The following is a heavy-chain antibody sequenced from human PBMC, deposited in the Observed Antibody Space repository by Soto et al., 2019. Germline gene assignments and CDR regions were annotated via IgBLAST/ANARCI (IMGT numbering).Heavy chain of an antibody. CDR3: ARGKFYAFDI. Sequence: PSETLSLTCAVSGGSIRIPNLWAWVRRAPGKGLEWIGEIDHSGSTNYNPSLNSRVTISLDRSKNQFSLRLSSVAAADTAVYYCARGKFYAFDIWGQGTMVTVSS. CDR1: GGSIRIPNL. CDR2: IDHSGST. V-gene: IGHV4-4*02. J-gene: IGHJ3*02. D-gene: IGHD3-3*01.